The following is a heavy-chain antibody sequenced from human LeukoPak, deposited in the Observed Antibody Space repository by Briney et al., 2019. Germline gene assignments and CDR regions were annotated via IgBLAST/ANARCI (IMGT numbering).Heavy chain of an antibody. CDR1: GFTFSSYG. CDR2: ISYDGSNK. J-gene: IGHJ4*02. CDR3: AKDMGASQGYFDY. Sequence: GGSLRLSCAASGFTFSSYGMHWVRQAPGKGLEWVAVISYDGSNKYYADSVKGRFTISRDSSKNTLYLQMNSLRAEDTAVYYSAKDMGASQGYFDYWGQGTLVTVSS. V-gene: IGHV3-30*18. D-gene: IGHD1-26*01.